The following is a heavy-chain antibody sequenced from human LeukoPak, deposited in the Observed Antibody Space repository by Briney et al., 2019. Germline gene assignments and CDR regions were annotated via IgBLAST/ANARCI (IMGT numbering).Heavy chain of an antibody. Sequence: GASVKVSCKASAYSFSTYDINWVRQATGQGLEWMGWMNPNSGNTGYAQEFQGRVTMTRNTSISTAYMELSSLRSEDTAVYYRARGSYYFDYWGQGTLVTVSS. V-gene: IGHV1-8*02. CDR2: MNPNSGNT. J-gene: IGHJ4*02. CDR3: ARGSYYFDY. CDR1: AYSFSTYD. D-gene: IGHD3-10*01.